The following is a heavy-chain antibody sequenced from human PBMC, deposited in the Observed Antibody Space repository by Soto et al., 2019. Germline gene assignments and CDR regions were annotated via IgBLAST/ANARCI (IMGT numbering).Heavy chain of an antibody. CDR1: GFTISSHS. D-gene: IGHD4-17*01. V-gene: IGHV3-21*01. CDR3: ARVGDDYGDYWNWFDP. J-gene: IGHJ5*02. CDR2: ISSSSSYI. Sequence: GGSLRLSCAASGFTISSHSMNWVRQAPGKGLEWVSSISSSSSYIYYADSVKGRFTISRDNAKNSLYLQMNSLRAEDTAVYYCARVGDDYGDYWNWFDPWGQGTLVTVSS.